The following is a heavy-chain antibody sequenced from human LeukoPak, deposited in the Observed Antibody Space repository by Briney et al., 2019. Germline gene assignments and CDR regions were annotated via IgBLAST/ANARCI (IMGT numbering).Heavy chain of an antibody. J-gene: IGHJ4*02. CDR2: ISYDGSNK. CDR1: GFTFSSYA. V-gene: IGHV3-30-3*01. Sequence: GRSLRLSCAASGFTFSSYAMHWVRQAPGKGLEWVAVISYDGSNKYYADSVKGRFTISRDNSKNTLYLQMNSLRAEDTAVYYCARDAPVDYGDSYYFDYWGQGTLVTVSS. CDR3: ARDAPVDYGDSYYFDY. D-gene: IGHD4-17*01.